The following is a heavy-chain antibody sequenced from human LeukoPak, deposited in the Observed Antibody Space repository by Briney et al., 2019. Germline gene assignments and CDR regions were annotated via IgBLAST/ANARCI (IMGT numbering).Heavy chain of an antibody. Sequence: GGSLRLSCAASGFTFSDYYMSWIRQAPGKGLEWVSYISSSGSTIYYAASVKGRFTISRDESKKALYLQMNSLRVEDTAVYYCARDRVQGGQSPFYYGMDVWGQGTTVTVSS. D-gene: IGHD3-10*01. CDR3: ARDRVQGGQSPFYYGMDV. J-gene: IGHJ6*02. CDR1: GFTFSDYY. CDR2: ISSSGSTI. V-gene: IGHV3-11*04.